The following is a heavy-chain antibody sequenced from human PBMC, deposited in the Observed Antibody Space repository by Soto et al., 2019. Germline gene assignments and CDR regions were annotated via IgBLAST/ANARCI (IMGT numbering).Heavy chain of an antibody. D-gene: IGHD5-12*01. CDR2: ISSNGGST. Sequence: PGGSLRLSCAASGFTFSSYAMHWVRQAPGKGLEYVSAISSNGGSTYYANSVKGRFTISRDNSKNTLYLQMGSLRAEDMAVYYCARSDVKMATLYYFDYWGQGTLVTVSS. CDR1: GFTFSSYA. V-gene: IGHV3-64*01. J-gene: IGHJ4*02. CDR3: ARSDVKMATLYYFDY.